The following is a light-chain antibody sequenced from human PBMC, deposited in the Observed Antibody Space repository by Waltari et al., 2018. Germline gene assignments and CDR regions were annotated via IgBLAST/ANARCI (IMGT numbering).Light chain of an antibody. J-gene: IGKJ1*01. CDR3: GQGVHLPRT. V-gene: IGKV2-30*02. Sequence: VVMTQSPLSLPITPGPPASISCRSSQSLVHSNGNTYLSWYQQKPGQPPRLLIYQVSNRYSGVPDRVNGRGAGTDFTLKISRVEAEDVGVYYCGQGVHLPRTFGQGTKVEIK. CDR2: QVS. CDR1: QSLVHSNGNTY.